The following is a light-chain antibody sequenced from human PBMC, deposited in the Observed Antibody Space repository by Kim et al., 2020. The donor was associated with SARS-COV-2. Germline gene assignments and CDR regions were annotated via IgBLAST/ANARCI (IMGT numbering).Light chain of an antibody. Sequence: KTVTISFTRSGGSIASNYVQWYQQRPGSAPTTVIYEDNQRPSGVPDRFSGSIDSSSNTASLTISGLKTEDEADYYCQSYDSSNWVFGGGTQLTV. CDR1: GGSIASNY. V-gene: IGLV6-57*03. CDR2: EDN. CDR3: QSYDSSNWV. J-gene: IGLJ3*02.